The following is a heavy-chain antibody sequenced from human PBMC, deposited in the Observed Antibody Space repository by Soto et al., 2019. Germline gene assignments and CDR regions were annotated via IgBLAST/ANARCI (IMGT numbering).Heavy chain of an antibody. D-gene: IGHD3-22*01. CDR1: GFMFSSYA. V-gene: IGHV3-23*01. CDR2: ISASGGTA. CDR3: AKLTYPSDSTGYYYERVSGWIDS. Sequence: GSLRLSCAASGFMFSSYAMSWVRQAPGKGLEWVSSISASGGTANLADSVEGRCTISRDNSKSTLYLQMNSLRAEDTAVYYCAKLTYPSDSTGYYYERVSGWIDSWGQGTLVTVSS. J-gene: IGHJ5*01.